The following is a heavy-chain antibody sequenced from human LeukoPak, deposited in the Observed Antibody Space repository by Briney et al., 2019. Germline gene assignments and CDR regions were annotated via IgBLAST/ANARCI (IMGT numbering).Heavy chain of an antibody. D-gene: IGHD3-16*02. CDR3: AKDRRLGELSSPFDY. Sequence: GGSLRLSCAASGFTFSSYAMSWVRQAPGKGLEWVSAISGSGGSTYYADSVKGRSTISRDNSKNTLYLQMNSLRAEDTAVYYCAKDRRLGELSSPFDYWGQGTLVTVSS. CDR2: ISGSGGST. J-gene: IGHJ4*02. V-gene: IGHV3-23*01. CDR1: GFTFSSYA.